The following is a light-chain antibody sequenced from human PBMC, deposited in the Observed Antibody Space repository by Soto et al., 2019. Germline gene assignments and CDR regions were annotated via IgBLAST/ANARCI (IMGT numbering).Light chain of an antibody. J-gene: IGKJ3*01. CDR2: DAS. CDR3: QQRSSLFT. V-gene: IGKV3-11*01. CDR1: QSVSSY. Sequence: EIVLTQSPATLSLSPGERATLSCRASQSVSSYLAWYQQKPGQAPRLLIYDASNRATGIPARCSGSGSGTDFTLSISSLEPEDFAVYYCQQRSSLFTFGPGTKVDI.